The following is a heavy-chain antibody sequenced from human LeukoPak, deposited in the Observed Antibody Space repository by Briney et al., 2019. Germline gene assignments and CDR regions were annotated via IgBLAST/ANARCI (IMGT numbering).Heavy chain of an antibody. Sequence: GGSLRLSCAAAGFTFSSYAMSWVRQAPGKGLEWVSAISGSASSTYYADSVKGRFTISRDNSKNTLYLQMNSLRADDTAVYYCAKEAVRDMAYDYWGQGTQVIVSS. J-gene: IGHJ4*02. CDR1: GFTFSSYA. CDR3: AKEAVRDMAYDY. CDR2: ISGSASST. V-gene: IGHV3-23*01. D-gene: IGHD2-15*01.